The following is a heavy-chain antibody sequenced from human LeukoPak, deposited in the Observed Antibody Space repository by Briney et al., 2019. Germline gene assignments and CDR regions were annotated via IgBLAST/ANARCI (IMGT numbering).Heavy chain of an antibody. J-gene: IGHJ5*02. V-gene: IGHV4-34*01. CDR2: INHSGST. Sequence: SETLSLTCAVYGGSFSGYYWSWIRQPPGKGLEWIGEINHSGSTNYNPSLKSRVTISVDTSKNQFSLKLSSVTAADTAVYYCARHDDYSNYNWFDPWGQGTLVTVSS. CDR3: ARHDDYSNYNWFDP. D-gene: IGHD4-11*01. CDR1: GGSFSGYY.